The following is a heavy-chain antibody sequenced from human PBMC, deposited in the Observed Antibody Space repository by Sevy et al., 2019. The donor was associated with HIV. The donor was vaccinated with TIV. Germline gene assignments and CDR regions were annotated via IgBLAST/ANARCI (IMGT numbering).Heavy chain of an antibody. Sequence: GGSLRLSCAASGFTFSSYEMTWVRQAPGKGLEWVSSISSSGTTIYYGDFVEARFTISRDNPKNSLYLQMHSLRADDTAVYYCARKGGAYDIGFDPWGQGTLVTVSS. CDR3: ARKGGAYDIGFDP. J-gene: IGHJ5*02. CDR2: ISSSGTTI. CDR1: GFTFSSYE. D-gene: IGHD3-22*01. V-gene: IGHV3-48*03.